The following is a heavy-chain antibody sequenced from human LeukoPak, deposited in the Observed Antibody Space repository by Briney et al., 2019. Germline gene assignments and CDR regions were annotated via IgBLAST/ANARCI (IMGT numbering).Heavy chain of an antibody. CDR3: ARQSSGPTDAFDI. V-gene: IGHV4-34*01. CDR1: GGSFSGYY. CDR2: INHSGST. D-gene: IGHD6-19*01. Sequence: PSETLSLTCAVYGGSFSGYYWSWIRQPPGKGLEWIGEINHSGSTNYNPSLKSRVTISVDTSKNQFSLKLSSVTAADTVVYYCARQSSGPTDAFDIWGQGTMVTVSS. J-gene: IGHJ3*02.